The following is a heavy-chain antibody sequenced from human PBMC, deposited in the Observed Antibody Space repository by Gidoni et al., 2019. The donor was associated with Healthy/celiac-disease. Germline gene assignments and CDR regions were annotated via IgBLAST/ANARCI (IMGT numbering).Heavy chain of an antibody. Sequence: QVQLVESGGGVVQPGRSLRLSCSASGFTFSSYAMHWVRQAPGKGLEWVAVISYDGSNKYYADSVKGRFTISRDNSKNTLYPQMNSLRAEDTAVYYCATSYGSGSYYAGYWGQGTLVTVSS. CDR3: ATSYGSGSYYAGY. J-gene: IGHJ4*02. V-gene: IGHV3-30-3*01. D-gene: IGHD3-10*01. CDR2: ISYDGSNK. CDR1: GFTFSSYA.